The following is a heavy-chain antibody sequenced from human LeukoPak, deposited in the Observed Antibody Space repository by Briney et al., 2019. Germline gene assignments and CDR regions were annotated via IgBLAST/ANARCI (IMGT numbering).Heavy chain of an antibody. Sequence: GSLRLSCAASGFTFSSYGMHCVRQAPGKGLEWGAVIGYDGSNKYYADSVKGRFTISRDNSKNTLYLQMNSLRAEDTAVYYCARLACSSTSCYRTRDGMDVWGQGTTVTVSS. CDR1: GFTFSSYG. V-gene: IGHV3-33*01. CDR2: IGYDGSNK. D-gene: IGHD2-2*01. J-gene: IGHJ6*02. CDR3: ARLACSSTSCYRTRDGMDV.